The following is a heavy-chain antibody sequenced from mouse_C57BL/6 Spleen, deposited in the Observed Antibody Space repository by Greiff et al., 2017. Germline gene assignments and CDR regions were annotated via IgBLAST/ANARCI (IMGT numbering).Heavy chain of an antibody. CDR3: ASSSVFDY. J-gene: IGHJ2*01. CDR2: ISSGGSYT. D-gene: IGHD1-1*01. Sequence: EVQLVESGGDLVKPGGSLKLSCAASGFTFSSYGMSWVRQTPDKRLEWVATISSGGSYTYYPDSVKGRFTLSSDNAKNTLYLQMSSLKSEDTAMYYCASSSVFDYWGQGTTLTVSS. V-gene: IGHV5-6*01. CDR1: GFTFSSYG.